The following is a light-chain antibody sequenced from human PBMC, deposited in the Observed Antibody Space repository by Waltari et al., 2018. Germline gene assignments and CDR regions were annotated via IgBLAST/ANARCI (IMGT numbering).Light chain of an antibody. J-gene: IGKJ1*01. CDR2: AAS. CDR3: QQSYSHTRT. Sequence: DIQMTQSPSSLSASVGDRVTITFRASQSISSYLNWYQQKPGIAPKLLIYAASSLQSGVPSRFSGSGSGRDFTLIISSLQPEDFATYSCQQSYSHTRTFGQGTKVEIK. V-gene: IGKV1-39*01. CDR1: QSISSY.